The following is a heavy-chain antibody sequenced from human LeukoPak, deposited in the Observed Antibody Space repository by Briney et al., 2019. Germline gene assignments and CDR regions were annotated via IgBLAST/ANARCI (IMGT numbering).Heavy chain of an antibody. D-gene: IGHD2-2*01. Sequence: SETLSLTCTVSGGSISSYYWGWIRQPPGKGLEWIGSIYYSGSTYYNPSLKSRVTISVDTSKNQFSLKLSSVTAADTAVYYCARADIVVVPAAGDYFDYWGQGTLVTVSS. CDR1: GGSISSYY. V-gene: IGHV4-39*01. CDR3: ARADIVVVPAAGDYFDY. J-gene: IGHJ4*02. CDR2: IYYSGST.